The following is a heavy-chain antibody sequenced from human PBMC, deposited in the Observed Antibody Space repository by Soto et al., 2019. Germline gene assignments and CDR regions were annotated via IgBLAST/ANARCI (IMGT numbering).Heavy chain of an antibody. J-gene: IGHJ5*02. Sequence: QVQLVESGGGVVQPGRSLRLSCAASGFIFNNYGMHWVRQAPGKGLEWVAVILPDGSNKYYADSVRGRFTISRDNSGNALYLQVDSLRTEDTAVYYCARAELITFGGIIAPGESWGQGTLVTVSS. CDR2: ILPDGSNK. D-gene: IGHD3-16*02. CDR3: ARAELITFGGIIAPGES. V-gene: IGHV3-33*05. CDR1: GFIFNNYG.